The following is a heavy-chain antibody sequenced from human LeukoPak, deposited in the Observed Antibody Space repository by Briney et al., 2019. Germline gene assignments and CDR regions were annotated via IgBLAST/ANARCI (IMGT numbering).Heavy chain of an antibody. V-gene: IGHV4-34*01. Sequence: SETLSLTCAVYGGSFSGYYWSWLRHPPGKGLEWLGEINHSGSNNYNPSLKSLATISVDTSKNQYSLKLSSVTAADTAVYYCASMVLGYWSGGSCSGDYWGQGTLVTVSS. CDR3: ASMVLGYWSGGSCSGDY. J-gene: IGHJ4*02. CDR1: GGSFSGYY. CDR2: INHSGSN. D-gene: IGHD2-15*01.